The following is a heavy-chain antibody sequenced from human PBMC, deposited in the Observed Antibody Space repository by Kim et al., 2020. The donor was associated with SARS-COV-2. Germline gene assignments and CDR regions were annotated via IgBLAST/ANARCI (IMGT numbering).Heavy chain of an antibody. Sequence: ASVKVSCKASGYTFTSYGISWVRQAPGQGLEWMGWISAYNGNTNYAQKLQGRVTMTTDTSTSTAYMELRSLRSDDTAVYYCARYDSSGYYMLGRDYYGMDVWGQGTTVTVSS. CDR1: GYTFTSYG. D-gene: IGHD3-22*01. V-gene: IGHV1-18*01. J-gene: IGHJ6*02. CDR2: ISAYNGNT. CDR3: ARYDSSGYYMLGRDYYGMDV.